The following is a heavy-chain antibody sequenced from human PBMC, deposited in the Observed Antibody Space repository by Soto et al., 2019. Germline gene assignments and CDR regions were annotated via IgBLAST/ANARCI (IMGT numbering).Heavy chain of an antibody. J-gene: IGHJ4*02. CDR2: IYRGGTT. CDR1: GFTVSSNY. V-gene: IGHV3-66*01. Sequence: GGSLRLSCAASGFTVSSNYMSWVRQSPEKGLEWVSVIYRGGTTYYADSVKGRFTISRDNSKNTLYLQVNSLRAEDTAVYYCARDRTFNHDSGSYYNVGYFDLWGQGTLVTVSS. D-gene: IGHD3-10*01. CDR3: ARDRTFNHDSGSYYNVGYFDL.